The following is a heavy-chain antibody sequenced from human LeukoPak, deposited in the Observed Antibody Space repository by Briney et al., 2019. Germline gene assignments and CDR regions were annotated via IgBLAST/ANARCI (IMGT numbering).Heavy chain of an antibody. V-gene: IGHV4-59*01. J-gene: IGHJ6*02. CDR2: IYYSGST. CDR3: ARELDEIENGMDV. CDR1: GGSISSYY. Sequence: SETLSLTCTVSGGSISSYYWSWIRQPPGKGLEWIGYIYYSGSTNYNPSLKSRVTMSVDTSKNQFSLKLSSVTAADTAVYYCARELDEIENGMDVWGQGTTVTVSS.